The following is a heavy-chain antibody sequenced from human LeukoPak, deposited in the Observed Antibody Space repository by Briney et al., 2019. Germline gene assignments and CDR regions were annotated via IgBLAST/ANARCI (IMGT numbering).Heavy chain of an antibody. CDR1: GFTFSSYG. CDR2: IWYDGSNK. CDR3: ARENYYDSSGYYWAFDY. V-gene: IGHV3-33*01. J-gene: IGHJ4*02. D-gene: IGHD3-22*01. Sequence: GGSLRLSCAASGFTFSSYGMHWVRQAPGKGLEWVAVIWYDGSNKYYADSVKGRLTISRDNSKNTLYLQMNSLRAEDTAVYYCARENYYDSSGYYWAFDYWGQGTLVTVSS.